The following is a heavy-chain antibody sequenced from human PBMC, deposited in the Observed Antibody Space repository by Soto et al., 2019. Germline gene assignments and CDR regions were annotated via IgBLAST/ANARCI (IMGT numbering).Heavy chain of an antibody. V-gene: IGHV3-30*18. CDR1: GFTFSDYA. Sequence: VQLVESGGGVVQPGRSLRLSCAASGFTFSDYAMHWVRQAPGKGLEWVAVVSHDGRNTPYADSVKGRFTISRDSSKNTVSREMSSLRGEDTAAYYCEKGGQQSLVTSDLNYWGQGALVTVSS. J-gene: IGHJ4*02. D-gene: IGHD6-19*01. CDR3: EKGGQQSLVTSDLNY. CDR2: VSHDGRNT.